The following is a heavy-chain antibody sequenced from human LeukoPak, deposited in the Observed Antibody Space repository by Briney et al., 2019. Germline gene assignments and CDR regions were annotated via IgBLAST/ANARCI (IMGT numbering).Heavy chain of an antibody. D-gene: IGHD1-26*01. CDR1: GFTFSSYE. V-gene: IGHV3-48*03. Sequence: GGSLRLSCAASGFTFSSYEMNWVRLAPGKGLEWVSYISSSGSTIYYADSVKGRFTISRDNAKNSLYLQMNSLRAEDTAVYYCAREQNSGSEHLWGQGTLVTVSS. J-gene: IGHJ5*02. CDR3: AREQNSGSEHL. CDR2: ISSSGSTI.